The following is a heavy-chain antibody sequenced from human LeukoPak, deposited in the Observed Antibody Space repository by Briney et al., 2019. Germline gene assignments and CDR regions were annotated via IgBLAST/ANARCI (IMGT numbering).Heavy chain of an antibody. CDR2: IYYSGST. CDR3: ARVFSVAGTFDY. CDR1: GGSISSYY. D-gene: IGHD6-19*01. J-gene: IGHJ4*02. V-gene: IGHV4-59*12. Sequence: KSSETLSLTCTVSGGSISSYYWSWIRQPPGKGLEWIGYIYYSGSTNYNPSLKSRVTMSVDTSKNQFSLNLSSVTAADTAVYYCARVFSVAGTFDYWGQGTLVTVSS.